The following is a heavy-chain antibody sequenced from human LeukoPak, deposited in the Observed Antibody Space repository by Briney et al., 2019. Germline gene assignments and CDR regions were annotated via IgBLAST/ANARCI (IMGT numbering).Heavy chain of an antibody. Sequence: SETLSLTCAVYGGSFSGYYWSWIRQPPGKGLEWIGEINHSGSTNYNPSLKSRVTISVDTSKNQFSLKLSSVTAADTAVYYCARDGQGYNWFDPWGQGTLVTVSS. CDR1: GGSFSGYY. J-gene: IGHJ5*02. D-gene: IGHD5-24*01. CDR2: INHSGST. V-gene: IGHV4-34*01. CDR3: ARDGQGYNWFDP.